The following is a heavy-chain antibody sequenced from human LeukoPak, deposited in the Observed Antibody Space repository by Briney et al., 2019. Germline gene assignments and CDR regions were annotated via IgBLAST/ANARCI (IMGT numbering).Heavy chain of an antibody. CDR1: GYKFTSYY. CDR3: ARDPEANWRYFDY. J-gene: IGHJ4*02. Sequence: ASVKVSCKASGYKFTSYYMHWVRQAPGQGLEWMGVINPNGGSTTYAQRFQGRVTMTRDTSTTTAYMEVSSLRSEDTAVYFCARDPEANWRYFDYWGQGTPVTVSS. D-gene: IGHD1-20*01. CDR2: INPNGGST. V-gene: IGHV1-46*01.